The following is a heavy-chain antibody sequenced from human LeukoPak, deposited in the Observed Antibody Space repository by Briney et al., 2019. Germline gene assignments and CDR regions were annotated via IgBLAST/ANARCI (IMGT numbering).Heavy chain of an antibody. CDR3: AKLTGKDVLRLRFGP. Sequence: GGSLRLSCAASGFTFSSYAMSWVRQAPGKGLEWVSAISGSGGSTYYADSVKGRFTISRDNSKNTLYLQMNSLRAEDTAVYYCAKLTGKDVLRLRFGPWGQGTLVTVSS. CDR2: ISGSGGST. V-gene: IGHV3-23*01. D-gene: IGHD3-3*01. CDR1: GFTFSSYA. J-gene: IGHJ5*02.